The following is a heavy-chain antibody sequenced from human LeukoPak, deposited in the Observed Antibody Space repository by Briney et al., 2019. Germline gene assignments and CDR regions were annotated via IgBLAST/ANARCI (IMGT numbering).Heavy chain of an antibody. CDR3: ARRPGGINWYFDL. CDR1: GDSISSGDYY. J-gene: IGHJ2*01. D-gene: IGHD1-14*01. V-gene: IGHV4-30-4*01. Sequence: SQTLSLTCTVSGDSISSGDYYWNWVRQPPGKGLEWIGNIYSSGTTYYNPSLKSRLTISVDTSKNQFSLKLISVTAADTAVYYCARRPGGINWYFDLWGRGTLAAVSS. CDR2: IYSSGTT.